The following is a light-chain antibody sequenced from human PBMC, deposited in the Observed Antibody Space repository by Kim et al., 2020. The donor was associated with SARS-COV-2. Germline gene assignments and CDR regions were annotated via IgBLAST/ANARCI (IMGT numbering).Light chain of an antibody. J-gene: IGLJ1*01. CDR3: SSYAGSNNYV. CDR1: SSDVGGYNY. Sequence: GQSVTISCTGTSSDVGGYNYVSWYQQHPGKAPKLMIYEVSKRPPGVPDRFSGSKSGNTASLTVSGLQAEDEADYYCSSYAGSNNYVFGTGTKVTVL. CDR2: EVS. V-gene: IGLV2-8*01.